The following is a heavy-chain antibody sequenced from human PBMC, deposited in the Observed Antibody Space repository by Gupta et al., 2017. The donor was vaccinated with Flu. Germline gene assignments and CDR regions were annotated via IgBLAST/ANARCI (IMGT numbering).Heavy chain of an antibody. V-gene: IGHV3-30*18. CDR2: IAYDGRRE. CDR3: AKESGNDYPVSGYYYYGMDV. J-gene: IGHJ6*02. Sequence: QVQLVESGGGVVQPGGSLGLSCAASGFAFSSYGMHWVRQAPGKGLEWVAVIAYDGRRENFADPVKGRVTRSRDNSKNTLYLQMNNLRAEDTAVYYCAKESGNDYPVSGYYYYGMDVGGQGTTVTVSS. D-gene: IGHD5-12*01. CDR1: GFAFSSYG.